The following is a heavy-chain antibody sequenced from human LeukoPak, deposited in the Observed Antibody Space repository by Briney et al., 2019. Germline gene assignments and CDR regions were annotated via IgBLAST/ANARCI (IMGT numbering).Heavy chain of an antibody. CDR3: ARIDDYGDPSDAFDI. CDR2: VDNTGST. V-gene: IGHV4-39*07. Sequence: SETLSLTCTVSGGSISSSSYNWGWIRQPPGKGLEWIGSVDNTGSTYYNPSLKSRVTISVDTPKNQFSLKLSSVTAADTAVYYCARIDDYGDPSDAFDIWGQGTMVTVSS. J-gene: IGHJ3*02. D-gene: IGHD4-17*01. CDR1: GGSISSSSYN.